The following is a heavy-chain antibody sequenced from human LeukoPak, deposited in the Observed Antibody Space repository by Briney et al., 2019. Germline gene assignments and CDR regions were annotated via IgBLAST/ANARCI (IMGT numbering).Heavy chain of an antibody. CDR1: GFTFSSYA. V-gene: IGHV3-30*04. J-gene: IGHJ4*02. D-gene: IGHD2-2*02. Sequence: PGGSLRLSCAASGFTFSSYAMHWVRQAPGKGLEWVAIISYDGSNKYYADSVEGRFTISRGNSKNTLYLQMNSLRAEDTAVYYCARTGCSSTSCYKYYFDYWGQGTLVTVSS. CDR2: ISYDGSNK. CDR3: ARTGCSSTSCYKYYFDY.